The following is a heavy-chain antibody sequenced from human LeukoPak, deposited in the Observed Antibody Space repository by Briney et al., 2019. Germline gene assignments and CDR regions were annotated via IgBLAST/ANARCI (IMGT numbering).Heavy chain of an antibody. D-gene: IGHD3-10*01. V-gene: IGHV3-21*01. CDR2: ISSSSSYI. CDR1: GFTFSSYS. J-gene: IGHJ4*02. Sequence: GGSLRLSCAASGFTFSSYSMNWVRQAPGKGLEWVSSISSSSSYIYYADSVKGRFTISRDNAKNSLYLQMNSLRAEDTAVYYCEREGEHYYGSGSYYKAFDYWGQGTLVTVSS. CDR3: EREGEHYYGSGSYYKAFDY.